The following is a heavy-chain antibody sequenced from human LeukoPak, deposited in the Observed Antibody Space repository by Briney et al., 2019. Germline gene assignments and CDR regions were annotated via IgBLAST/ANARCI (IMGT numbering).Heavy chain of an antibody. J-gene: IGHJ4*02. Sequence: GGSLRLSCAASGFTFSSYAMHWVRQAPGKGLEWVAVISYDGSNKYYADSVKGRFTISRDNSMNTLSLQMNSLRAEDAAVYYCAKSLWFGDLFPLREFDYWGQGTLVTVSS. V-gene: IGHV3-30-3*01. CDR3: AKSLWFGDLFPLREFDY. CDR2: ISYDGSNK. CDR1: GFTFSSYA. D-gene: IGHD3-10*01.